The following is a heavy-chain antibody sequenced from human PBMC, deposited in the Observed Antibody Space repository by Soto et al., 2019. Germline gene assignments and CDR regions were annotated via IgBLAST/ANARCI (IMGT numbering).Heavy chain of an antibody. Sequence: EVQLVQSGAEVKKPGESLRISCKGSGYTFTSYWISWVRQMPGKGLEWMGRIDPSDSYANYNPSFQGHVTMSADKSVSTAYLRWSSLQASDTAMYYCGRVKVDKAEGWFDPWGQGTLVTVSS. V-gene: IGHV5-10-1*03. CDR1: GYTFTSYW. CDR2: IDPSDSYA. J-gene: IGHJ5*02. CDR3: GRVKVDKAEGWFDP. D-gene: IGHD5-12*01.